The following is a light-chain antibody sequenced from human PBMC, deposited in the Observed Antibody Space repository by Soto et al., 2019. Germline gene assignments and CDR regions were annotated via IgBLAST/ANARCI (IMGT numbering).Light chain of an antibody. J-gene: IGKJ4*01. CDR1: QSVSGK. Sequence: EIVLTQSPATLSLSPGERATLSCRASQSVSGKLAWYQQKVGQAPRLLIYDASNRATGIPARFSASGSGTDFTLNISSLEPEDFAVYYCQQRGDWPLTFGGGTKVEIK. CDR3: QQRGDWPLT. CDR2: DAS. V-gene: IGKV3-11*01.